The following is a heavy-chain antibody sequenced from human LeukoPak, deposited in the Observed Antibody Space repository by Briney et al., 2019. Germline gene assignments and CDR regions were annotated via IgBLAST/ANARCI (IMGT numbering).Heavy chain of an antibody. CDR1: GFSFDDYG. CDR3: ARDPGDILVAGTFDY. D-gene: IGHD6-19*01. V-gene: IGHV3-20*04. J-gene: IGHJ4*02. CDR2: ITWNGGST. Sequence: GGSLRLSCAASGFSFDDYGMSWVRQAPGKGLEWVSGITWNGGSTGYADSVKGRFTISRDNAKNSLYLQMNSLRAEDTAFYYCARDPGDILVAGTFDYWGQGTLVTVSS.